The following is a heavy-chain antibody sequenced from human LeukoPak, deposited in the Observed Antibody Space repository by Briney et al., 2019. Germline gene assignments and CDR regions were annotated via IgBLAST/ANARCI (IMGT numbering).Heavy chain of an antibody. CDR3: ARALLDYYDSSGYLDY. J-gene: IGHJ4*02. D-gene: IGHD3-22*01. CDR1: RGTFSSYT. CDR2: IIPILGIA. V-gene: IGHV1-69*02. Sequence: SVKVSCKASRGTFSSYTISWVRQAPGQGLEWMGRIIPILGIANYAQKFQGRVTITADKSTSTAYMELSSLRSEDTAVYYCARALLDYYDSSGYLDYWGQGTLVTVSS.